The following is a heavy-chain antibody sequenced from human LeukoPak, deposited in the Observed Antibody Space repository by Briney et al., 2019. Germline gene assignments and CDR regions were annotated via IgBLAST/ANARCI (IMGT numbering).Heavy chain of an antibody. D-gene: IGHD1-26*01. CDR1: GYTFTGYY. Sequence: ASVKVSCKASGYTFTGYYMHWVRQAPGQGLEWMGWINPNSGGTNYAQKFQGRVTMTRDTSISTAYMELSRLRSDDTAVYYCARVLGQDSGSYPPLDYFDYWRQGTLVTVSS. V-gene: IGHV1-2*02. CDR2: INPNSGGT. CDR3: ARVLGQDSGSYPPLDYFDY. J-gene: IGHJ4*02.